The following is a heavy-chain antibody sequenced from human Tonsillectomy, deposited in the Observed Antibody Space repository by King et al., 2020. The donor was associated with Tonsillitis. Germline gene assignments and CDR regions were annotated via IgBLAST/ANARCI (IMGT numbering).Heavy chain of an antibody. CDR1: GYTFTGYY. CDR2: INPNSGGT. V-gene: IGHV1-2*02. J-gene: IGHJ5*02. Sequence: VQLVESGAEMKKPGASVKVSCKASGYTFTGYYMHWVRQAPGQGLEWMGWINPNSGGTNYAQKFQDRVTMTRHTSINTVYMELSRLRSDDTAVYYCARDRRGAYSDYELKTARDNWFDPWGQGTLVTVSS. CDR3: ARDRRGAYSDYELKTARDNWFDP. D-gene: IGHD5-12*01.